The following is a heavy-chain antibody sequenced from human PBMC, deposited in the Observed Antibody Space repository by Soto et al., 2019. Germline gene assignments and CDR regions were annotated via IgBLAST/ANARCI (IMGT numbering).Heavy chain of an antibody. CDR1: GGAFSSYA. CDR3: AVSIAARPGRGFDY. J-gene: IGHJ4*02. CDR2: IIPIFGTA. D-gene: IGHD6-6*01. V-gene: IGHV1-69*06. Sequence: VASVRVSCKASGGAFSSYAISWVRQAPGQGLEWMGGIIPIFGTANYAQKFQGRVTITADKSTSTAYMELSSLRSEDTAVYYCAVSIAARPGRGFDYWGQGTLVT.